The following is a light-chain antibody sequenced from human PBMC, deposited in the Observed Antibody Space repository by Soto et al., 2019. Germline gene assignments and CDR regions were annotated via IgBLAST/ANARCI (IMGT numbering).Light chain of an antibody. J-gene: IGKJ4*01. V-gene: IGKV1-27*01. CDR2: AAS. CDR3: QKFSAVPA. CDR1: QAIYHY. Sequence: DIQMTQSPSSLSASVGDRVTITCRASQAIYHYLACYQQKPWKVRTLLISAASTLQSGVPSRFSGSGSGTDFTLSSSGLQPEDVATYYCQKFSAVPAFGGGTKVEI.